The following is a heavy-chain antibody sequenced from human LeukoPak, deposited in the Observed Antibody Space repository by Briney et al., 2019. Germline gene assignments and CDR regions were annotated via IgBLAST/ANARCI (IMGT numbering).Heavy chain of an antibody. CDR3: ARGVLGLEMATIGYFDY. CDR1: GYSFTSYW. D-gene: IGHD5-24*01. J-gene: IGHJ4*02. CDR2: IYPGDSDT. V-gene: IGHV5-51*01. Sequence: GESLKISCKGSGYSFTSYWIGRVRQMPGKGLEWMGIIYPGDSDTRYSPSFQGQVTISADKSISTAYLQWSSLKASDTAMYYCARGVLGLEMATIGYFDYWGQGTLVTVSS.